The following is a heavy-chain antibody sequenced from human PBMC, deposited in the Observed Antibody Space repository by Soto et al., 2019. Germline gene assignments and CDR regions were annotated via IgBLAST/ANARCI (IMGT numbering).Heavy chain of an antibody. CDR2: ISGSGGST. Sequence: PGGSLRLSCAASGFTFSSYAMSLVRQAPGKGLEWVSSISGSGGSTYYGDSVKGRFTISRDNSKNTLYRQMNSLRAEDTAVYYCARGQLIGWFDPWGQGTLVTVSS. V-gene: IGHV3-23*01. CDR1: GFTFSSYA. CDR3: ARGQLIGWFDP. J-gene: IGHJ5*02. D-gene: IGHD6-13*01.